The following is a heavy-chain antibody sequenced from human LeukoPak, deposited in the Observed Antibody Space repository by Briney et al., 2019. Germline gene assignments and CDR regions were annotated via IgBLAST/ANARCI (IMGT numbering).Heavy chain of an antibody. CDR3: AKVWPDIVGATLYFDY. Sequence: GGSLRLSCAASGFTLSDSYMSWIRQAPGKGLEWVSYTSSGSIYTNYADSVKGRFTISRDNSKNTLYLQMNNLRAEDTAVYYCAKVWPDIVGATLYFDYWGQGTLVTVSS. D-gene: IGHD1-26*01. V-gene: IGHV3-11*05. CDR2: TSSGSIYT. J-gene: IGHJ4*02. CDR1: GFTLSDSY.